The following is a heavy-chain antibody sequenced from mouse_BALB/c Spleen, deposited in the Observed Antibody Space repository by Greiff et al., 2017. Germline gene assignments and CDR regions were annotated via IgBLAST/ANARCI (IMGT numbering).Heavy chain of an antibody. V-gene: IGHV2-4-1*01. Sequence: VQLVESGPGLVQPSHCLSITCTASGFSLTSYGVHWVRQSPGKGLEWLGVIWSGGSTDYNAAFISRLSISKDNSKSQVFFKMNSLQADDTAIYYCARNWRITTVVATNAMDYWGQGTSVTVSS. D-gene: IGHD1-1*01. CDR2: IWSGGST. CDR1: GFSLTSYG. J-gene: IGHJ4*01. CDR3: ARNWRITTVVATNAMDY.